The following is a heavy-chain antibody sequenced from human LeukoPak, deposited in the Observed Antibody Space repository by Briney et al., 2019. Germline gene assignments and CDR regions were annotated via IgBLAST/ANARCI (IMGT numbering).Heavy chain of an antibody. CDR3: ATRSDGYSQFDF. CDR1: GYNFTSYW. J-gene: IGHJ4*02. CDR2: IYPGDSDI. Sequence: GESLKISCKASGYNFTSYWIGWVRQMPGKGLERMGIIYPGDSDIRYSPSFQGQVTISADKSVSTAYLQWSSLKASDSAIYYCATRSDGYSQFDFWGQGTLVTVSS. V-gene: IGHV5-51*01. D-gene: IGHD5-24*01.